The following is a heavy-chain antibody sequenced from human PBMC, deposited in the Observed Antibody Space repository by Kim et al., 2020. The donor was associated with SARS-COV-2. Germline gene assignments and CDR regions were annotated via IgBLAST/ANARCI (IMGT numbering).Heavy chain of an antibody. D-gene: IGHD3-10*01. Sequence: GSANYNPSLKSRVTMSVDMSKNQFSLKLSSVNAADTAVYYCAKYYGGVDSWGQGTLVTVSS. CDR2: GSA. CDR3: AKYYGGVDS. J-gene: IGHJ4*02. V-gene: IGHV4-59*10.